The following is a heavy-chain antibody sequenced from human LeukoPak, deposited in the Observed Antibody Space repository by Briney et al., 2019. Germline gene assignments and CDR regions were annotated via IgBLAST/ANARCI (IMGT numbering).Heavy chain of an antibody. CDR3: ARDLSGDYGAFDI. J-gene: IGHJ3*02. CDR2: IYHSGST. CDR1: GGSISSSNW. D-gene: IGHD4-17*01. V-gene: IGHV4-4*02. Sequence: SETLSLTCAVSGGSISSSNWWSWVRQPPGKGLEWIGEIYHSGSTNYNPSLKSRVTISVDKSKNQFSLKLSSVTAADTAVYYCARDLSGDYGAFDIWGQGTMVTVSS.